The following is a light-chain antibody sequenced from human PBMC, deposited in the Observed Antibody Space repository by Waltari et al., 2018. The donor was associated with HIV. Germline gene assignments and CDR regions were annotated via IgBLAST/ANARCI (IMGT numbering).Light chain of an antibody. CDR3: LQHSVFPRT. CDR1: QGIKTD. J-gene: IGKJ1*01. CDR2: SAS. V-gene: IGKV1-17*01. Sequence: EIQMTQSPSSLSASVGGRVTITCRASQGIKTDLGWYQMRPGAAPRRLIYSASTLHTGVPSRFRVGGSERDFTLSIDGVQPEDAATYFCLQHSVFPRTFGQGT.